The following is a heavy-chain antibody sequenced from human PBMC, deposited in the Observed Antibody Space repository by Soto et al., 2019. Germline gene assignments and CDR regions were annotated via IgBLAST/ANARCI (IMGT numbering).Heavy chain of an antibody. Sequence: GGSLRRSCAASGFTGRSNYISWGLQAPGKGLERVSVIYCGGSTYYADSVKGRFTISRDNSKNTLYLQMNSLRAEDTAVYYCARASTAHLTSSWASEGYGMDVWGQGTTVTVSS. V-gene: IGHV3-53*01. D-gene: IGHD6-13*01. J-gene: IGHJ6*02. CDR2: IYCGGST. CDR3: ARASTAHLTSSWASEGYGMDV. CDR1: GFTGRSNY.